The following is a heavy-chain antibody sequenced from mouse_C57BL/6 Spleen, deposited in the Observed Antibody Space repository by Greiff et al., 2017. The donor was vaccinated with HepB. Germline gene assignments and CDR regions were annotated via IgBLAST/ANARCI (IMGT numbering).Heavy chain of an antibody. CDR2: IYPSDSET. J-gene: IGHJ4*01. Sequence: VQLQQPGAELVRPGSSVKLSCKASGYTFTSYWMDWVKQRPGQGLEWIGNIYPSDSETHYNQKFKDKATLTVDKSSSTAYMQLSSLTSEDSAVYYCARPGNSYAMDYWGQGTSVTVSS. D-gene: IGHD2-1*01. CDR3: ARPGNSYAMDY. CDR1: GYTFTSYW. V-gene: IGHV1-61*01.